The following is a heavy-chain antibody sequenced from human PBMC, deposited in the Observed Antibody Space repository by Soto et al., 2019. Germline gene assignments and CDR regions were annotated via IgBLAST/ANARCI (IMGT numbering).Heavy chain of an antibody. D-gene: IGHD1-20*01. CDR3: AKDVRYNWGDYYYGMDV. Sequence: QVQRVQSWAEVKKPGASVKVSCKASGFTFSRCAMHWVRQAPGQRLEWMGWINAGNGNTKYSQQFEGRVTITRDTSANTAYMELSSLRSEDTAVYYCAKDVRYNWGDYYYGMDVWGQGTTVTVSS. CDR1: GFTFSRCA. V-gene: IGHV1-3*01. J-gene: IGHJ6*02. CDR2: INAGNGNT.